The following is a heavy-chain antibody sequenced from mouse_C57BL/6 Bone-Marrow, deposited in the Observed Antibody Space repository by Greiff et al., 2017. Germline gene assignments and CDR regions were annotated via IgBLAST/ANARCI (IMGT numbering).Heavy chain of an antibody. J-gene: IGHJ3*01. CDR1: GFSLTSYG. CDR2: IWSGGST. CDR3: ASPNLYDGYYGFAY. Sequence: VQLQQSGPGLVQPSQSLSITCTVSGFSLTSYGVHWVRQSPGKGLEWLGVIWSGGSTDYNAAFISRLSISKDNSKSQVFFKMNSLQADDTAIYYCASPNLYDGYYGFAYWGQGTLVTVSA. V-gene: IGHV2-2*01. D-gene: IGHD2-3*01.